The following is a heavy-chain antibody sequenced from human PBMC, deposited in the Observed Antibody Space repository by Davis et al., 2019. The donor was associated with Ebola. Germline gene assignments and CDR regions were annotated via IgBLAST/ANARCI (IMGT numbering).Heavy chain of an antibody. V-gene: IGHV3-11*01. CDR2: ISSSGSTR. J-gene: IGHJ4*01. D-gene: IGHD2-8*02. CDR1: GFTFSDHY. CDR3: ARLYCTGGSCRRVLDF. Sequence: GESLKISCAASGFTFSDHYMNWVRQAPGKGLEWVSYISSSGSTRKYADSVKGRFTISRDNAKNSLYLQMNSLRTEDTALYYCARLYCTGGSCRRVLDFWGHGTLVTVSS.